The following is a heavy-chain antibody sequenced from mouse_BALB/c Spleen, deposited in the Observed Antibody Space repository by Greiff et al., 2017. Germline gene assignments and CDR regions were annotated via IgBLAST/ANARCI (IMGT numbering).Heavy chain of an antibody. J-gene: IGHJ1*01. CDR1: GFNIKDTY. CDR3: AYGSSPGYFDV. D-gene: IGHD1-1*01. CDR2: IDPANGNT. V-gene: IGHV14-3*02. Sequence: EVQLQQSGAELVKPGASVKLSCTASGFNIKDTYMHWVKQRPEQGLEWIGRIDPANGNTKYDPKFQGKATITADTSSNTAYLQLSSLTSEDTAVYYCAYGSSPGYFDVWGAGTTVTVSS.